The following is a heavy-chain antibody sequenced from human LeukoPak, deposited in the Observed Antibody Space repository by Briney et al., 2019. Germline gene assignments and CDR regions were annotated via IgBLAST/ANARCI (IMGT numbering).Heavy chain of an antibody. CDR2: ISAYNGNT. V-gene: IGHV1-18*01. CDR3: AKDVLPDIVAGYYFDY. J-gene: IGHJ4*02. CDR1: GYTFTSYG. Sequence: GASVKVSCKASGYTFTSYGISWVRQAPGQGLEWMGWISAYNGNTNYAQKLQGRVTMTTDTSTSTAYMELRSLRSDDTAVYYCAKDVLPDIVAGYYFDYWGQGTLVTVSS. D-gene: IGHD5-12*01.